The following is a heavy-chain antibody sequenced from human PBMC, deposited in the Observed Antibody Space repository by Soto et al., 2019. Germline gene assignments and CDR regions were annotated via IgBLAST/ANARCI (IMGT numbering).Heavy chain of an antibody. Sequence: SETLSLTCTVSGGSISSCYWGWIRQPPGKGLDWIWCFYYSGSTNYNPSLKSRVTISVDTSKNQLSLKLSSVTAADTAVYYCARLDGGDFIRYNWFYXWGQGTLVTVSX. CDR3: ARLDGGDFIRYNWFYX. CDR1: GGSISSCY. D-gene: IGHD2-21*02. J-gene: IGHJ5*02. CDR2: FYYSGST. V-gene: IGHV4-59*01.